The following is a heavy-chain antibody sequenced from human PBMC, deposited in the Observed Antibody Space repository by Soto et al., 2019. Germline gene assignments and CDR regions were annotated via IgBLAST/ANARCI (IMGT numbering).Heavy chain of an antibody. J-gene: IGHJ6*03. D-gene: IGHD2-8*01. Sequence: EVQLLESGGGLVQPGGSLRLCCAAFGFTFSSYAMNWVRQAPGKGLEWVSTISGSDDSTFYADSVKGRFTISRDNSKNTLYLQMNSLRAEDTAVYYCAKVPECTNGVSLCYSYFFYMDVWGKGTTVTVSS. CDR2: ISGSDDST. CDR1: GFTFSSYA. V-gene: IGHV3-23*01. CDR3: AKVPECTNGVSLCYSYFFYMDV.